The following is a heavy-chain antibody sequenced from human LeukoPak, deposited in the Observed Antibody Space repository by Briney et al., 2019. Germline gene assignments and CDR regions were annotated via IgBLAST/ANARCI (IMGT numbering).Heavy chain of an antibody. D-gene: IGHD6-6*01. V-gene: IGHV4-61*08. CDR2: IYDSANT. J-gene: IGHJ2*01. CDR3: ATHGEVYSSSLWYFDL. CDR1: GGSISSGGFY. Sequence: SETLSLTCTVSGGSISSGGFYWSWIRQPPGQALEWIGYIYDSANTNYNPSLKSRVTISVDTSKNQFSLKLSSVTAADTAVYYCATHGEVYSSSLWYFDLWGRGTLVTVSS.